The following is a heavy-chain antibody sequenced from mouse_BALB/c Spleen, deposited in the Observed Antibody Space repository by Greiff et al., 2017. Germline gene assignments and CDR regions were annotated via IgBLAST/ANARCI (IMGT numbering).Heavy chain of an antibody. CDR2: ISSGGGST. J-gene: IGHJ2*01. CDR1: GFAFSSYD. V-gene: IGHV5-12-1*01. CDR3: ARLDSSGYVGY. D-gene: IGHD3-2*01. Sequence: DVHLVESGGGLVKPGGSLKLSCAASGFAFSSYDMSWVRQTPEKRLEWVAYISSGGGSTYYPDTVKGRFTISRDNAKNTLYLQMSSLKSEDTAMYYCARLDSSGYVGYWGQGTTLTVSS.